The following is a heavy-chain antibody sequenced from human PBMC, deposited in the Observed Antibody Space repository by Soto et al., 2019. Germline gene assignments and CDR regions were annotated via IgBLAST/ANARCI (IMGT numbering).Heavy chain of an antibody. CDR2: ISNHGYTT. J-gene: IGHJ4*02. D-gene: IGHD2-2*01. V-gene: IGHV3-23*01. Sequence: PGGSLRLSCAASGLSFSSSGMSWVRQPPGKGLEWVSSISNHGYTTYYADSVKGRFSTSRDNSRDTLYLQMNSLRAEDTAVYYCARGAQTSTIDYWGQGTLVTVSS. CDR1: GLSFSSSG. CDR3: ARGAQTSTIDY.